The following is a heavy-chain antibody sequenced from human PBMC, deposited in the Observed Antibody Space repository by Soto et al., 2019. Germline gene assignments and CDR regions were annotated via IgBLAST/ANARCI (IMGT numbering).Heavy chain of an antibody. D-gene: IGHD6-19*01. CDR2: IIPSFGTA. V-gene: IGHV1-69*01. Sequence: QAQLEQSGGEVKKPGSSVKVSCKASRVAFSKFIVTWVRQAPGLGLEWVGGIIPSFGTANYAQKFQGRVTITADESTSTSYMEVNNHRSEDTAVYYCAKVRYSSPMGYYYGMDVWGQGTTVTVAS. CDR3: AKVRYSSPMGYYYGMDV. CDR1: RVAFSKFI. J-gene: IGHJ6*02.